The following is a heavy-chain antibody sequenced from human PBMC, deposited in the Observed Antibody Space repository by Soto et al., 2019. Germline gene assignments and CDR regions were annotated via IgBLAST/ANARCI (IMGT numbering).Heavy chain of an antibody. CDR3: ARDRDDSSGYYYYYYMDV. CDR2: INSDGSST. CDR1: GFTFSSYW. J-gene: IGHJ6*03. Sequence: EVQLVESGGGLVQPGGSLRLSCAASGFTFSSYWMHWVRQAPGKGLVWVSRINSDGSSTSYADSMKGRFTISRDNAKNTLYLQMNSLRAEDTAVYYCARDRDDSSGYYYYYYMDVWGKGTTVTVSS. D-gene: IGHD3-22*01. V-gene: IGHV3-74*01.